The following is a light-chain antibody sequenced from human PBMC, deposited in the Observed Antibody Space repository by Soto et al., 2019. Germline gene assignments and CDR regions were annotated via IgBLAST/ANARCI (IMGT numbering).Light chain of an antibody. Sequence: DIVLTQSPDSLAVSLGETATIHCRSSQTIFRTSNNKDYLAWYQQRPGQPPKLLIYWASTRESGVPDRFSGAGSGTKFTLTISDLQAEDVAVYYCQQFHNSPSHTFGQGTKLEIK. CDR3: QQFHNSPSHT. J-gene: IGKJ2*01. CDR2: WAS. CDR1: QTIFRTSNNKDY. V-gene: IGKV4-1*01.